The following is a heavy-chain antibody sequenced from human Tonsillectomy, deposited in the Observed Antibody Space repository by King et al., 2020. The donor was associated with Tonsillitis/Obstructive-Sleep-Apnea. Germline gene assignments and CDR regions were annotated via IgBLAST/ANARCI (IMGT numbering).Heavy chain of an antibody. CDR1: GYTLTELS. CDR3: ATGPYYDSSGYYYRAPFDY. Sequence: QLVQSGAEVKKPGASVKVSCKVSGYTLTELSMHWVRQAPGKGLEWMGGFDPEEGETIYAQKFKGRVTMTEDTSTDTAYMELSSLRSEDTAVYYCATGPYYDSSGYYYRAPFDYWGQGTLVTVSS. CDR2: FDPEEGET. D-gene: IGHD3-22*01. J-gene: IGHJ4*02. V-gene: IGHV1-24*01.